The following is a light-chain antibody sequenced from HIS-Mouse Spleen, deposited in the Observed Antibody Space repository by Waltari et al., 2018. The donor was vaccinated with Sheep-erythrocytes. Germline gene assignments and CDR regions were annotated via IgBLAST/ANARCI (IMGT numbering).Light chain of an antibody. CDR3: MIWHSSAWV. CDR2: YKSDSEK. Sequence: QAVLTQPSSLSASPGASARLTCTLRSGTNVGTSRIHCYQQTPGSPPQYLLRYKSDSEKQQGSGVPGRFSGSKDASANAGILLISGLQSGDEADYYCMIWHSSAWVFGGGTKLTVL. V-gene: IGLV5-45*03. CDR1: SGTNVGTSR. J-gene: IGLJ3*02.